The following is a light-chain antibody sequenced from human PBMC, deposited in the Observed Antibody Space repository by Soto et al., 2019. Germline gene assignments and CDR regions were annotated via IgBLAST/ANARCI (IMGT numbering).Light chain of an antibody. Sequence: QSALTQPASVSGSPGQSIPISCTGPSSDVGGYNYVSWYQHHPGKAPKRMIHDVSNRPSGVSNRVSGSKSGNTASLTISGLQAEDEADYYCSSYIPNNSTYVFGTGTKLTVL. CDR2: DVS. CDR1: SSDVGGYNY. J-gene: IGLJ1*01. V-gene: IGLV2-14*03. CDR3: SSYIPNNSTYV.